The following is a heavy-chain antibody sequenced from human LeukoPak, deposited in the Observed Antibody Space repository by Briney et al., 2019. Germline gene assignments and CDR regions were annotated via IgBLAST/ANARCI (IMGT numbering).Heavy chain of an antibody. CDR2: INHSGST. D-gene: IGHD3-3*01. V-gene: IGHV4-34*01. Sequence: SETLSLTCAVYGGSFSGYYWSWIRQPPGKGLEWIGEINHSGSTNYNPSLKSRVTISVDTSKNQFSLKLSSVTAADTAVYYCARARRGYYDFWSGYGSHFNWFDPWGQGTLVTVSS. J-gene: IGHJ5*02. CDR3: ARARRGYYDFWSGYGSHFNWFDP. CDR1: GGSFSGYY.